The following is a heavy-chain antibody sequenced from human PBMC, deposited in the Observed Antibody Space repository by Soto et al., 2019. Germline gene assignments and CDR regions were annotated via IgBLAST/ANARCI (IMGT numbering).Heavy chain of an antibody. CDR1: GFTFSGSA. CDR3: TRQGCSTSCYTKDYYYYGMDV. J-gene: IGHJ6*02. V-gene: IGHV3-73*01. Sequence: LRLSCAASGFTFSGSAMHWVRQASGKGLEWVGRIRSKANSYATAYAASVKGRFTISRDDSKNTAYLQMNSLKTEDTAVYYCTRQGCSTSCYTKDYYYYGMDVWGQGTTVTVSS. CDR2: IRSKANSYAT. D-gene: IGHD2-2*02.